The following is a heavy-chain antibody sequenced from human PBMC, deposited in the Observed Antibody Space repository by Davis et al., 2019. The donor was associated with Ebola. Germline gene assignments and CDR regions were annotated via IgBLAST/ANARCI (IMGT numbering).Heavy chain of an antibody. CDR2: IYPDDSDT. Sequence: GESLKISCQGSGFSFTSHWIIWVRQMPGKGLELMGIIYPDDSDTRYSPSFQGQVTISADKSISTAYLQWSSLKASDTAMYYCARLAYYYDSSGYHRGAFDIWGQGTMVTVSS. CDR1: GFSFTSHW. CDR3: ARLAYYYDSSGYHRGAFDI. D-gene: IGHD3-22*01. V-gene: IGHV5-51*01. J-gene: IGHJ3*02.